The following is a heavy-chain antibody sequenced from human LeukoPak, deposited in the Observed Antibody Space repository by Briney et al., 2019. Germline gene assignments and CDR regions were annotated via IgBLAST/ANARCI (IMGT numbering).Heavy chain of an antibody. CDR3: ARVYYDSSGYENYYSDY. Sequence: ASVKVSCKASGYTFTGYYMHWVRQAPGQGLEWMGWINPNSGGTNYAQKFQGRVTMTRDTSISTAYMELSRLRSDDTAVYYCARVYYDSSGYENYYSDYWGQGTLVTVSS. D-gene: IGHD3-22*01. CDR2: INPNSGGT. J-gene: IGHJ4*02. V-gene: IGHV1-2*02. CDR1: GYTFTGYY.